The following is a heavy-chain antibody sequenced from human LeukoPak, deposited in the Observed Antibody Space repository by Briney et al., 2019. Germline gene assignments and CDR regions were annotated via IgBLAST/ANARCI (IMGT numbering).Heavy chain of an antibody. Sequence: GGSLRLSCAASGFKFSDHYIDWVRQAPGKGLEWVGRSRNKASSYTTEYAASVEGRFTISRDVSESSLYLQMNSLRTEDTAVYYCAKVGESYIAAAQPAHAFDMWGQGTMVTVSS. J-gene: IGHJ3*02. CDR3: AKVGESYIAAAQPAHAFDM. D-gene: IGHD6-13*01. V-gene: IGHV3-72*01. CDR2: SRNKASSYTT. CDR1: GFKFSDHY.